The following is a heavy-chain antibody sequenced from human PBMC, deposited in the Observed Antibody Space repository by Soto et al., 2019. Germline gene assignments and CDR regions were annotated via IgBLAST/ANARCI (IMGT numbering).Heavy chain of an antibody. D-gene: IGHD3-22*01. Sequence: KTGGSLRLSCAASGFTFSEYYMSWIRQAPGKGLEWVSYISSSDSIIYYADSVKGRFTISRDNAKNSLYLQMNSLRAEDTAVYYCARDLGYYDSSGYFDYWGQGTLVTVSS. J-gene: IGHJ4*02. V-gene: IGHV3-11*01. CDR3: ARDLGYYDSSGYFDY. CDR1: GFTFSEYY. CDR2: ISSSDSII.